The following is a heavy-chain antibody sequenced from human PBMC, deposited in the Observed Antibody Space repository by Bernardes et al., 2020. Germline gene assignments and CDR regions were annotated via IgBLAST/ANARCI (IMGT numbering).Heavy chain of an antibody. Sequence: GGSLRLSCAVSGFTFTNNWMSWIRQAPGKGLEWVANINQDGSGEYYVDSVKGRFAISRDNAKNSLHLQMDSLRVEDTAVYYCARAPSTGTTDYWGQGTLVTVSS. CDR1: GFTFTNNW. CDR2: INQDGSGE. V-gene: IGHV3-7*01. CDR3: ARAPSTGTTDY. D-gene: IGHD1-7*01. J-gene: IGHJ4*02.